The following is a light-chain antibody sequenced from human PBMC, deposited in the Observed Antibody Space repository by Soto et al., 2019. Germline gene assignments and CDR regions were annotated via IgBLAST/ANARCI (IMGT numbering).Light chain of an antibody. CDR3: QQSYSTPLIT. CDR2: GAS. J-gene: IGKJ5*01. V-gene: IGKV1-27*01. Sequence: IQLTQNPSSMYTDLGDRVTITCWVSQGISIYLAWYQQTPGKVPKHLIYGASKLQSGVPSRFSGSGSGTDFTLTISSLQPEDFATYYCQQSYSTPLITFGQGTGLEIK. CDR1: QGISIY.